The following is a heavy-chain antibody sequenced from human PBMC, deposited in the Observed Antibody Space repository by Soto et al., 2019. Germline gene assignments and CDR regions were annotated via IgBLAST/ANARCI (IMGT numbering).Heavy chain of an antibody. CDR2: ISAYNGNT. Sequence: ASVKVSCKASGYTFTSYGISWVRQAPGQGLEWMGWISAYNGNTNYAQKLQGRVTMTTDTSTSTAYMELRSLRSDDTAVYYCARWDIVVVPAAIVRYYYYGMDVWDQGTTVTVS. V-gene: IGHV1-18*01. D-gene: IGHD2-2*02. CDR3: ARWDIVVVPAAIVRYYYYGMDV. J-gene: IGHJ6*02. CDR1: GYTFTSYG.